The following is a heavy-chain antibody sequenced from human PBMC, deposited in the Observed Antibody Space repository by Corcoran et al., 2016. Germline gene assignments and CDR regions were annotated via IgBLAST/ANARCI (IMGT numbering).Heavy chain of an antibody. CDR3: GGASRYCSGGSCYPAYAFDI. D-gene: IGHD2-15*01. J-gene: IGHJ3*02. CDR1: GGTFSSYA. CDR2: IIPIFGTA. V-gene: IGHV1-69*06. Sequence: QVQLVQSGAEVKKPGSSVKVSCKASGGTFSSYAISWVRQAPGQGLERMGGIIPIFGTANYAQKFQGRVTITADKSTSTAYRELSSLGSEDTAVYYCGGASRYCSGGSCYPAYAFDIWGQGTMVTVSS.